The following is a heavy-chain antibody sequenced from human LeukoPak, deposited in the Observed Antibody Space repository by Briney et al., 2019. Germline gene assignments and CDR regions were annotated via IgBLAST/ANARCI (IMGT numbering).Heavy chain of an antibody. CDR3: ARDVGRSYDLDY. Sequence: ASVKVSCKASGYTFTSYGISWVRQAPGQGLEWMGWISAYNGNTDYAQSLQGRVTMTIDTSTNTVSMELRSLPSDDTAVYYCARDVGRSYDLDYWGQGTLVTVSS. V-gene: IGHV1-18*01. CDR1: GYTFTSYG. J-gene: IGHJ4*02. CDR2: ISAYNGNT. D-gene: IGHD3-16*01.